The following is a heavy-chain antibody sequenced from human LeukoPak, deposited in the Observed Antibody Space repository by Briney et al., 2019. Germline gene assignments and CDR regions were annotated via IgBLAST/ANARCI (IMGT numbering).Heavy chain of an antibody. V-gene: IGHV4-59*01. CDR1: GGSISSYY. CDR3: ARAGDNTYYDFWSGRNYYYYMDV. D-gene: IGHD3-3*01. Sequence: SETLSLTCTVSGGSISSYYWSWIRQPPGKGLEWIGYIYYSGSTNYNPSLKSRVTISVDTSKNQFSLKLSSVTAADTAVYYCARAGDNTYYDFWSGRNYYYYMDVWGKGTTVTVSS. J-gene: IGHJ6*03. CDR2: IYYSGST.